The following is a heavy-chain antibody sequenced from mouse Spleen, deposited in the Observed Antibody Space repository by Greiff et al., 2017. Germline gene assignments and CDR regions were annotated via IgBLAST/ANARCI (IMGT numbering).Heavy chain of an antibody. J-gene: IGHJ2*01. V-gene: IGHV5-9*02. CDR1: GFAFSSYD. CDR3: ARHDGYLY. D-gene: IGHD2-3*01. Sequence: EVTLVESGGGLVKPGGSLKLSCAASGFAFSSYDMSWVRQTPEKRLEWVATISSGGSYTYYPDSVKGRFTISRDNARNTLYLQMSSLRSEDTALYYCARHDGYLYWGQGTTLTVSS. CDR2: ISSGGSYT.